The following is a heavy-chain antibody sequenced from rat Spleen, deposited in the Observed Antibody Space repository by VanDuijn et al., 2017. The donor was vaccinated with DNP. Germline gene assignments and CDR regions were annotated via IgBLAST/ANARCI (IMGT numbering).Heavy chain of an antibody. CDR3: ARWSSSHWYFDF. CDR2: ITTSGGRT. CDR1: EFTFNNYW. J-gene: IGHJ1*01. Sequence: EVKLVESGGDLVQPGRSLKLSCVVSEFTFNNYWMTWIRQVPGKGLEWVASITTSGGRTYYPASVKGRFTISGDNAKSTLYLQMNSLRSEDMATYYCARWSSSHWYFDFWGPGTMVTVSS. D-gene: IGHD1-2*01. V-gene: IGHV5-31*01.